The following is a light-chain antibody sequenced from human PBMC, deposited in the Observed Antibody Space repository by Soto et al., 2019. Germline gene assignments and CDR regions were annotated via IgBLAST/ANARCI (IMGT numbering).Light chain of an antibody. J-gene: IGKJ1*01. Sequence: EIVMTHSPATMSVSPGERATLSCRASQSVSSNLAWYQQKPGQAPRLLIYGASTRATGIPARFSGSGSGTEFTLTISSLQSEDFAVYYCQQYNTWLGTFGQGTKVDIK. CDR2: GAS. V-gene: IGKV3-15*01. CDR1: QSVSSN. CDR3: QQYNTWLGT.